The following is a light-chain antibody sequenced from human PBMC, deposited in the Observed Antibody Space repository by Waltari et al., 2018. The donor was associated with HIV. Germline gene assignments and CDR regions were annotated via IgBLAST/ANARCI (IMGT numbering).Light chain of an antibody. CDR2: EVY. CDR1: SSDVGGNNY. Sequence: QSALTQSPSASGSPGQSVTISCNGTSSDVGGNNYVSWYQQYPGKAPRLMIYEVYKRPSGVPHRFSGSKSGNTASLTVSGLQAEDEANYYCSSYAGINTYVLFGGGTKLTVL. V-gene: IGLV2-8*01. CDR3: SSYAGINTYVL. J-gene: IGLJ2*01.